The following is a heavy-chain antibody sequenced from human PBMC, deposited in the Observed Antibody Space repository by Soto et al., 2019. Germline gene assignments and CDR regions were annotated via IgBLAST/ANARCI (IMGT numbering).Heavy chain of an antibody. J-gene: IGHJ5*02. CDR1: GFTFSGSA. D-gene: IGHD2-2*01. Sequence: GSLRLSCAASGFTFSGSAMHWVRQASGKGLEWVGRIRSKANSYATAYAASVKGRFTISRDDSKNTAYLQMNSLKTEDTAVYYCSCGNWFDPWGQGTLVTVSS. CDR3: SCGNWFDP. CDR2: IRSKANSYAT. V-gene: IGHV3-73*01.